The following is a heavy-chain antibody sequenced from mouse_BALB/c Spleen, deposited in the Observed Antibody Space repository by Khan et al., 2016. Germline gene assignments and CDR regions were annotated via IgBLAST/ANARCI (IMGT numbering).Heavy chain of an antibody. D-gene: IGHD4-1*02. CDR3: AINWDEEDY. CDR1: GSSITSDYA. J-gene: IGHJ3*01. CDR2: ISYSGST. V-gene: IGHV3-2*02. Sequence: EVQLQESGPGLVKPSQSLSLTCTVTGSSITSDYAWNWLRQFPGNKLEWMGYISYSGSTSYNPSLKRRISITRDTSKNQFFLQLTSGTTEDTATYYCAINWDEEDYWGQGTLVTVSA.